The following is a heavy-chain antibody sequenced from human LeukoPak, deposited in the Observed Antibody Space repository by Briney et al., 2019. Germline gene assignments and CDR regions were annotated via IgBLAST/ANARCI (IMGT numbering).Heavy chain of an antibody. CDR3: ARDLTYYNFWSGYYYYYMDV. D-gene: IGHD3-3*01. V-gene: IGHV4-4*07. CDR2: IYTSGST. CDR1: GGSISSYY. J-gene: IGHJ6*03. Sequence: SETLSLTRTVSGGSISSYYWSWIRQPAGKGLEWIGRIYTSGSTNYNPSLKSRVTMSVDTSKNQFSLKLSSVTAADTAVYYCARDLTYYNFWSGYYYYYMDVWGRGTTVTVSS.